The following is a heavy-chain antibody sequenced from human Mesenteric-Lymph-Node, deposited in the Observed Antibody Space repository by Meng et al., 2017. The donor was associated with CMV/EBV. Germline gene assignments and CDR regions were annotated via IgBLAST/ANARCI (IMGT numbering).Heavy chain of an antibody. D-gene: IGHD3-10*01. CDR3: ARSPVWSTTFYDY. J-gene: IGHJ4*02. Sequence: CAASGFTFSSYSMNWVRQAPGKGLEWVSSISSSSSYIYYADSVKGRFTISRDNIKNSLYLQMNSLRAEDTAVYYCARSPVWSTTFYDYWGQGTLVTAPQ. CDR2: ISSSSSYI. CDR1: GFTFSSYS. V-gene: IGHV3-21*06.